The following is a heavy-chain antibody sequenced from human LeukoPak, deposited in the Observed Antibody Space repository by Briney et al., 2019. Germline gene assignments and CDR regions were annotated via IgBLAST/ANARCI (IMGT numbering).Heavy chain of an antibody. J-gene: IGHJ6*02. D-gene: IGHD3-3*01. CDR2: IYYSGST. V-gene: IGHV4-59*01. CDR1: GGSFSGYY. CDR3: ARNHDFWSGPYYYYGMDV. Sequence: SETLSLTCAVYGGSFSGYYWSWIRQPPGKGLEWIGYIYYSGSTNYNPSLKSRVTISVDTSKNQFSLKLSSVTAADTAVYYCARNHDFWSGPYYYYGMDVWGQGTTVTVSS.